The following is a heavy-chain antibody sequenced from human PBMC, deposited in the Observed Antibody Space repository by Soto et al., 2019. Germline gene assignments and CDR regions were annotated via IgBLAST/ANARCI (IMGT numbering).Heavy chain of an antibody. V-gene: IGHV4-30-4*01. D-gene: IGHD3-3*01. J-gene: IGHJ4*02. CDR1: GDSVGSVVFH. Sequence: SETLSLTCTVSGDSVGSVVFHWAWLRRPPGKGLEWIGYIYNGGSTYYRPSLESRMHTSLDATRNHYSLRLTSVTAADTAVYFCARAPVGLDTISYFDYWGQGKLVTVSS. CDR3: ARAPVGLDTISYFDY. CDR2: IYNGGST.